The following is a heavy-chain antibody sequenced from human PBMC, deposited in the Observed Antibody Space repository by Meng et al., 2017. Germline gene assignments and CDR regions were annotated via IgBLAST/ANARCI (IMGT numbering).Heavy chain of an antibody. CDR1: GYTLSSDG. CDR2: INVYSGIT. V-gene: IGHV1-18*01. Sequence: QLVQAGAVVKKPGASVKVSCDTSGYTLSSDGFAWVRQIPEQGLEWLGWINVYSGITNYAQKFQGRVTMTTDTSTRTGYTELTSLTSDDTATYYCATRGNPYLNCWGQGTLVTVSS. CDR3: ATRGNPYLNC. J-gene: IGHJ4*02.